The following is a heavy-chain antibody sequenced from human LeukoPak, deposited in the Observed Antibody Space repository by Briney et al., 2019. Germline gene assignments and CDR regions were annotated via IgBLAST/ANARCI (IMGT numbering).Heavy chain of an antibody. CDR2: IKQDGSEK. D-gene: IGHD3-10*01. CDR1: GFTFSSYW. V-gene: IGHV3-7*01. CDR3: ARDWSYYGSGSYYYYYGMDV. J-gene: IGHJ6*02. Sequence: GGSLRLSCAASGFTFSSYWMSWVRQAPGKGLEWVANIKQDGSEKYYVDSVKGRFTISRDNAKNSLYLQMNSLKAEDTAVHYCARDWSYYGSGSYYYYYGMDVWGQGTTVTVS.